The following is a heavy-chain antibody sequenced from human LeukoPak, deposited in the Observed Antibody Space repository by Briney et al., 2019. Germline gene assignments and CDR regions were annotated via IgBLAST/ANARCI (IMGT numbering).Heavy chain of an antibody. V-gene: IGHV1-69*01. CDR3: ASDYYDSSGYRDAFDI. D-gene: IGHD3-22*01. J-gene: IGHJ3*02. CDR1: GGTFSSYA. Sequence: GSSVKVSCKASGGTFSSYAISWVRQAPGQGLKGMGGIIPIFGTANYAQKFQGRVTITADESTSTAYMELSSLRSEDTAVYYCASDYYDSSGYRDAFDIWGQGTMVTVSS. CDR2: IIPIFGTA.